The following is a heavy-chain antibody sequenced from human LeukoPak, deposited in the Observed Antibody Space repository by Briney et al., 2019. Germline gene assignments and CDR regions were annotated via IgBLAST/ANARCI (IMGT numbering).Heavy chain of an antibody. CDR2: IYYSGST. Sequence: SETLSLTCTVSGGSINSSSYYWGWIRQPPGKGLEWIGSIYYSGSTYYNPSLKSRVTISVDTSKNQFSLKLSSVTAADTAVYYCARGGRTYVYWGQGTLVTVSS. CDR1: GGSINSSSYY. D-gene: IGHD3-10*02. V-gene: IGHV4-39*07. CDR3: ARGGRTYVY. J-gene: IGHJ4*02.